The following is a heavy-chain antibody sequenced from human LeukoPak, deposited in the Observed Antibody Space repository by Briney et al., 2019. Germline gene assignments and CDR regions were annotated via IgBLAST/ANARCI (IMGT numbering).Heavy chain of an antibody. CDR1: GYTFHSYD. Sequence: ASVTVSCKASGYTFHSYDINWVRQAAGQGLEWMGWMNPDTGNTGYAPRFLGRASMNRDTSISTAYIDLNNLTSAEPAGYYCTRGRFDPWGQGTQVIVSS. V-gene: IGHV1-8*01. CDR2: MNPDTGNT. CDR3: TRGRFDP. J-gene: IGHJ5*01.